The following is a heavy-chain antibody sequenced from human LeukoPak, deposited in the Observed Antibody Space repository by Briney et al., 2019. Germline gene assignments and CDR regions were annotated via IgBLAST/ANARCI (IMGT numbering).Heavy chain of an antibody. CDR3: APQVAHNWYFDL. V-gene: IGHV4-59*08. Sequence: SETLSLTCTVAGGSISSYYWSWIRQPPGKGLEWIGYIYCSGSTNYNPSLKSRVTISVDTSKNQFSLKLSSVTAADTAVYYCAPQVAHNWYFDLWCRGTLVTVSS. J-gene: IGHJ2*01. CDR1: GGSISSYY. D-gene: IGHD5-12*01. CDR2: IYCSGST.